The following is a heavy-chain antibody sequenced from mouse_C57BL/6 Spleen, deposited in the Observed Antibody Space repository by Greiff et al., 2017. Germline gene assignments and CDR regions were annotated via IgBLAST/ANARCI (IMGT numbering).Heavy chain of an antibody. D-gene: IGHD5-1-1*01. V-gene: IGHV3-6*01. CDR3: ARDYTSYWYFDV. CDR2: ISYDGSN. J-gene: IGHJ1*03. Sequence: DVQLVESGPGLVKPSQSLSLTCSVTGYSITSGYFWNWIRPFPGNNLEWMGYISYDGSNKYNPSLKNLCSNTLDTSNIQFFLKLNSVTTEDTATEYCARDYTSYWYFDVWGTGTTVTVSS. CDR1: GYSITSGYF.